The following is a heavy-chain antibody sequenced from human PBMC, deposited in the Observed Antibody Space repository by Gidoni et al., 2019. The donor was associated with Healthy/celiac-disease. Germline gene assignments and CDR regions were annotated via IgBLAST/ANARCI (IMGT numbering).Heavy chain of an antibody. Sequence: QVQLVQSGAEVKKPGASVKVSCKASGYTFTSYGISWVRQAPGQGLEWMGWISAYNGNTNYAQKLQGRVTMTTDTSTSTAYMELRSLRSDDTAVYYCARDPLGYCSSTSCLPLDYWGQGTLVTVSS. CDR3: ARDPLGYCSSTSCLPLDY. CDR2: ISAYNGNT. V-gene: IGHV1-18*01. J-gene: IGHJ4*02. D-gene: IGHD2-2*01. CDR1: GYTFTSYG.